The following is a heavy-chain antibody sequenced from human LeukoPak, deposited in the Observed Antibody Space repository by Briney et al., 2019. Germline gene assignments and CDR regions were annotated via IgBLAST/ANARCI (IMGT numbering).Heavy chain of an antibody. CDR3: ASRVSSWPGKYYYYGMDV. Sequence: SETLSLTCTVSGGSISSYYWSWIRQPAGKGLEWIGRIYTSGSTNYNPSLKSRVTMSVDTSKNQFSLKLSSVTAADTAVYYCASRVSSWPGKYYYYGMDVWGQGTTVTVSS. CDR1: GGSISSYY. CDR2: IYTSGST. D-gene: IGHD6-13*01. J-gene: IGHJ6*02. V-gene: IGHV4-4*07.